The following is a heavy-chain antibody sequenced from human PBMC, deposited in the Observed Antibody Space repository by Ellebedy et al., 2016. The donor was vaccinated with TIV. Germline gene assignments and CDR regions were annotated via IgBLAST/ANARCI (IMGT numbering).Heavy chain of an antibody. V-gene: IGHV4-34*01. Sequence: SETLSLTXAVYGGSFSGYYWSWIRQPPGKGLEWIGEINHSGSTNYNPSLKSRVTISVDTSKNQFSLKLSSVTAADTAVYYCARGLRWLPNYYYYYGMDVWGQGTTVTVSS. J-gene: IGHJ6*02. D-gene: IGHD6-19*01. CDR1: GGSFSGYY. CDR2: INHSGST. CDR3: ARGLRWLPNYYYYYGMDV.